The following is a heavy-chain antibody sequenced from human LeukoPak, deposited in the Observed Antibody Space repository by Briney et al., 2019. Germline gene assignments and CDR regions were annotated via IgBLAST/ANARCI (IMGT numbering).Heavy chain of an antibody. J-gene: IGHJ4*02. Sequence: ASVKVSCKAWGYTFTGYAIGWVRQAPGQGLEWMGWVSAYNGRTNYEQKFQGRVTMTEDTSTDTAYMELSSLRSEDTAVYYCALHTRITIFGVVIRGPPLFDYWGQGTLVTVSS. V-gene: IGHV1-18*01. D-gene: IGHD3-3*01. CDR3: ALHTRITIFGVVIRGPPLFDY. CDR2: VSAYNGRT. CDR1: GYTFTGYA.